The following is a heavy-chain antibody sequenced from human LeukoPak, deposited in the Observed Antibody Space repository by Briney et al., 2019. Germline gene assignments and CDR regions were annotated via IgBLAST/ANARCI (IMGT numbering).Heavy chain of an antibody. D-gene: IGHD6-6*01. CDR2: VDLDGGGK. CDR1: GFAFSSYW. J-gene: IGHJ4*02. V-gene: IGHV3-7*05. Sequence: PGRSLRLSCVASGFAFSSYWMAWVRQAPGRGLAWVASVDLDGGGKYSVDSVKGRFTISRDNAKNSLYLQMDSLRAEDTAVYYCARAAYASSSDSWGQGTQVTVSS. CDR3: ARAAYASSSDS.